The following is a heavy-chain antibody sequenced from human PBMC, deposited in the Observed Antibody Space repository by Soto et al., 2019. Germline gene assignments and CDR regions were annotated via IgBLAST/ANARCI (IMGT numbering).Heavy chain of an antibody. Sequence: EVQLLESGGGLVQPGGSLRLSCAASGFTFSSYDMNWVRQAPGKGLEWVSAISGSGGSTYYAVSLKGRFTISRDKSKNTLYLQMNSLRAEDTAVYYCAKGGLAVTEDYYYYYGMDVWGQGTTVTVSS. V-gene: IGHV3-23*01. CDR2: ISGSGGST. CDR1: GFTFSSYD. D-gene: IGHD3-10*01. CDR3: AKGGLAVTEDYYYYYGMDV. J-gene: IGHJ6*02.